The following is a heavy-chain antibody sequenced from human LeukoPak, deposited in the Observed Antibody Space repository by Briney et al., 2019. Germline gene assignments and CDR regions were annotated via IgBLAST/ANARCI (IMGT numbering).Heavy chain of an antibody. V-gene: IGHV4-34*01. CDR1: GGSFSGYY. J-gene: IGHJ6*02. CDR2: INHSGST. Sequence: SETLSLTCAVYGGSFSGYYWSWIRQPPGKGLEWIGEINHSGSTNYNPSLKSRATISVDTSKNQFSLKLSSVTAADTAVYYCARGHRYYGMDVWGQGTTVTVSS. CDR3: ARGHRYYGMDV.